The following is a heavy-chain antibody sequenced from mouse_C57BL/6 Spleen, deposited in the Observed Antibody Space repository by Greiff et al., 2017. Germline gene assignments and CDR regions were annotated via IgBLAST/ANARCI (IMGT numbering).Heavy chain of an antibody. CDR2: IWWDDDK. CDR1: GFSLSTFGMG. D-gene: IGHD2-4*01. J-gene: IGHJ2*01. Sequence: QVTLKESGPGILQPSQTLSLTCSFSGFSLSTFGMGVGWIRQPSGKGLEWLAPIWWDDDKYYNPALKSRLTISKDTSKNRVFLKIANVDTADTATYYCARSRYDYDFDYWGQGTTLTVSS. V-gene: IGHV8-8*01. CDR3: ARSRYDYDFDY.